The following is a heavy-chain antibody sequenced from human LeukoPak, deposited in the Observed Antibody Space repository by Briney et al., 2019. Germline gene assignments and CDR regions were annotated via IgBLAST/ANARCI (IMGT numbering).Heavy chain of an antibody. Sequence: PSETLSLTCTVSGGSISSAAYYWSWIRQPAGKGLEWIARIYISGSTNYNPSLKSRVTISVDTSKNQFSLKLSSVTAADTAMYYCARGRKYTYGYTVTELGSGYFDYWGQGTLVTVSS. V-gene: IGHV4-61*02. CDR2: IYISGST. D-gene: IGHD5-18*01. CDR1: GGSISSAAYY. CDR3: ARGRKYTYGYTVTELGSGYFDY. J-gene: IGHJ4*02.